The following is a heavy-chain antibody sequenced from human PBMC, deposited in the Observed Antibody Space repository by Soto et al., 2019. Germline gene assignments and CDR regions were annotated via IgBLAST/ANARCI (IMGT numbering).Heavy chain of an antibody. CDR2: ISYDGSNK. Sequence: QVQLVESGGGVVQPGRSLRLSCAASGFTFSSYAMHWVRQAPGKGLEWVAVISYDGSNKYYADSVKGRFTISRDNSKNTLYLQMNSLRAEDTAVYYCARGIVVAHWYFDLWGRGTLVTVSS. CDR1: GFTFSSYA. V-gene: IGHV3-30-3*01. J-gene: IGHJ2*01. D-gene: IGHD3-22*01. CDR3: ARGIVVAHWYFDL.